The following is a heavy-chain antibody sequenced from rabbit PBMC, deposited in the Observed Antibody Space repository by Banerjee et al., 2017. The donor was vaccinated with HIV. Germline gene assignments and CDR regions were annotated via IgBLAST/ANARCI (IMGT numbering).Heavy chain of an antibody. V-gene: IGHV1S7*01. CDR2: IDVGSGST. D-gene: IGHD4-2*01. CDR3: ARNLGIDFNL. Sequence: QLKETGGGLVQPGGSLTLSCKASGFSLSGYWMNWVRQAPGKGLEWIGVIDVGSGSTYYASWVNGRFTISSDNAQNTVDPQMNSLTAADTATYFCARNLGIDFNLWGPGTLVTVS. CDR1: GFSLSGYW. J-gene: IGHJ4*01.